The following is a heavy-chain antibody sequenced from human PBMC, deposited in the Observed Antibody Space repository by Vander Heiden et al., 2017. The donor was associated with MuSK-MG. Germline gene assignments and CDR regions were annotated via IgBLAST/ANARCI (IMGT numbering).Heavy chain of an antibody. Sequence: EVQLVESGGGLVQPGGSLRLSCAASGFTFSSYAMSWVRQAPGKGLEWVSAISGSGGSTYYADSVKGRFTISRDNSKNTLYLQMNSLRAEDTAVYYCAKRRYYGSGSYTGGVDYWGQGTLVTVSS. D-gene: IGHD3-10*01. CDR1: GFTFSSYA. J-gene: IGHJ4*02. CDR3: AKRRYYGSGSYTGGVDY. CDR2: ISGSGGST. V-gene: IGHV3-23*04.